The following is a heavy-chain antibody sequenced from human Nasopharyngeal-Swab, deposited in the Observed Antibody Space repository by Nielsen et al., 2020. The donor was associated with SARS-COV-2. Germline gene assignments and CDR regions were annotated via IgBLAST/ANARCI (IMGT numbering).Heavy chain of an antibody. CDR3: ARGVVRLDY. Sequence: GESLKISCAASGFTFDTYEMSWVRQAPGKGLEWVANIKQDGSEKYYVDSVKGRFTISRDNAKNSLYLQMNSLRAEDTAVYYCARGVVRLDYWGQGTLVTVSS. D-gene: IGHD2-15*01. V-gene: IGHV3-7*05. J-gene: IGHJ4*02. CDR1: GFTFDTYE. CDR2: IKQDGSEK.